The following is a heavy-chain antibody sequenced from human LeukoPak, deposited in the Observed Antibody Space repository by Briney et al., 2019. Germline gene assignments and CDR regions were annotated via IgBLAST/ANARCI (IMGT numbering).Heavy chain of an antibody. D-gene: IGHD3-22*01. V-gene: IGHV4-59*01. CDR1: GGSISSYY. J-gene: IGHJ4*02. CDR2: IYYSGST. CDR3: ARVDSSGYPDDYFDY. Sequence: KPSETLSLTCTVSGGSISSYYWSWLRQPPGKGLEWIGYIYYSGSTNYNPSLKSRVTISVDTSKNQFSLKLSSVTAADTAVYYCARVDSSGYPDDYFDYWGQGTLVTVSS.